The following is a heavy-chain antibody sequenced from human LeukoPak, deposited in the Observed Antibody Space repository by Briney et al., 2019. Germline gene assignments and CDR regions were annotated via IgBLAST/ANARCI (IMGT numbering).Heavy chain of an antibody. CDR2: IKQDGSEK. J-gene: IGHJ6*02. D-gene: IGHD6-19*01. Sequence: GGSLRLSCAASGFTFSSYWMSWVRQAPGKGLEWVANIKQDGSEKYYVDSVKGRFTISRDNAKNSLYLQMNSLRAEDTAVYYYARDDSSGWHYYYGMDVWGQGTTVTVSS. CDR1: GFTFSSYW. CDR3: ARDDSSGWHYYYGMDV. V-gene: IGHV3-7*01.